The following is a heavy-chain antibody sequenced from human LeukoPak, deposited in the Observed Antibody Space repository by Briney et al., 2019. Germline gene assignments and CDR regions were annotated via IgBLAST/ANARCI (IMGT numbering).Heavy chain of an antibody. CDR1: GYSVNTIYY. CDR2: INHDGTT. CDR3: AREVPMLDSGSYSKSVGY. J-gene: IGHJ4*02. Sequence: PSETLSLTCSVSGYSVNTIYYWDWIRQTPGKGLEFIGSINHDGTTYYNSALKSRVTISVDTTKNQFSLKVNSVTAADTAVYYCAREVPMLDSGSYSKSVGYWGQGILVTVSS. D-gene: IGHD3-10*01. V-gene: IGHV4-38-2*02.